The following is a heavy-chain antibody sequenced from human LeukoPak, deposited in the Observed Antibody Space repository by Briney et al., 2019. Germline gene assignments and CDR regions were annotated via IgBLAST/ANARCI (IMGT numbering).Heavy chain of an antibody. CDR1: GFTFDDYA. CDR2: ISWNSGSI. D-gene: IGHD3-22*01. V-gene: IGHV3-9*01. CDR3: AKGAGLETEDSSGYGMVFDY. J-gene: IGHJ4*02. Sequence: GRSLRLSCAASGFTFDDYAMHWVRQAPGKGLEWVSGISWNSGSIGYADSVKGRFTISRDNAKNSLYLQMNSLRAEDTALYYCAKGAGLETEDSSGYGMVFDYWGQGTLVTVSS.